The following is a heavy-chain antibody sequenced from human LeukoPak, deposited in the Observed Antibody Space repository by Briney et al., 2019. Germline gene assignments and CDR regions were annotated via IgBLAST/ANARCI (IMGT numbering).Heavy chain of an antibody. CDR2: IYYSGST. V-gene: IGHV4-39*01. D-gene: IGHD5-24*01. CDR1: GGSISSSSYY. Sequence: PSETLSLTCTVSGGSISSSSYYWGWIRQPPGKGLEWIGSIYYSGSTYYNPSLKSRVTISVDTSKNQFSLKLSSVTAADTAVYYCARHVAWERWLQLRAFDIWGQGTMVTVSS. J-gene: IGHJ3*02. CDR3: ARHVAWERWLQLRAFDI.